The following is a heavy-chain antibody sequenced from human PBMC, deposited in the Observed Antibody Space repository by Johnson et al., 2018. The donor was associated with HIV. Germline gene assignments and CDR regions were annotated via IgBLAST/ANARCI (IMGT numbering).Heavy chain of an antibody. Sequence: VQLVESGGGLVQPGVSLRLSCAASGFTFRSDDMHWVRQATGKGLEWVSGIGIAGDTYYPGSVKGRFTISRENAKNSLYLQMNSLRAGDTAVYYCARSYYDSSGYPHDAFDIWGQGTMVTVSS. CDR3: ARSYYDSSGYPHDAFDI. D-gene: IGHD3-22*01. CDR1: GFTFRSDD. CDR2: IGIAGDT. V-gene: IGHV3-13*01. J-gene: IGHJ3*02.